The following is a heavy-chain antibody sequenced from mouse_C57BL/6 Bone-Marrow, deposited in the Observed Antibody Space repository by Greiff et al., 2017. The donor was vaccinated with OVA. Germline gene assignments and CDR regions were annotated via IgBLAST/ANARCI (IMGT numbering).Heavy chain of an antibody. V-gene: IGHV1-82*01. CDR3: ANYYGSGSYFDY. D-gene: IGHD1-1*01. J-gene: IGHJ2*01. Sequence: QVQLKESGPELVKPGASVKISCKASGYAFSSSWMNWVKQRPGKGLEWIGRIYPGDGDTNYNGKFKGKATLTADKSSSTAYMQLSSLTSEDSAVYFCANYYGSGSYFDYWGQGTTLTVSS. CDR1: GYAFSSSW. CDR2: IYPGDGDT.